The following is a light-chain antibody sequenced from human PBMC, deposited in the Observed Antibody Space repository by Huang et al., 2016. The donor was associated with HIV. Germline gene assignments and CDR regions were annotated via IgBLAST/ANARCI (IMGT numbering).Light chain of an antibody. Sequence: DIQMTQSPSTLSASVGDRVTITCRASQNINTWLAWYQQKPGKAPDLLIYRASSLQVGVPSRFTGSGSGIEFTLTITSLQPDDLGTYYCQQYNTYLYTFGQGTKLEI. CDR1: QNINTW. J-gene: IGKJ2*01. CDR3: QQYNTYLYT. CDR2: RAS. V-gene: IGKV1-5*03.